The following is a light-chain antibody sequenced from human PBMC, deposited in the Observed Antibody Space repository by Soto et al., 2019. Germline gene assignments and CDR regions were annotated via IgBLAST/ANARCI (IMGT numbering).Light chain of an antibody. Sequence: EIVLTQSAGTRSLSPGERATLSCRASQSVSSSYLAWYQQEPGQAPRLLIYGASTRATGIPARFSGSGSGTEFTLTISCLQSEDFAVYYCQQYNNWPRTFGQGTKVDIK. CDR2: GAS. V-gene: IGKV3-15*01. J-gene: IGKJ1*01. CDR1: QSVSSSY. CDR3: QQYNNWPRT.